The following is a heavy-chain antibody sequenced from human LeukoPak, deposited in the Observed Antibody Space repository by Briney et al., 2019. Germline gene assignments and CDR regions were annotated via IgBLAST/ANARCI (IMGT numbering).Heavy chain of an antibody. V-gene: IGHV3-21*01. D-gene: IGHD2-2*02. J-gene: IGHJ4*02. CDR3: ARDHLLYSEGIFGKFDY. CDR1: GFTFSSYS. Sequence: PGGSLRLSCAASGFTFSSYSMNWVRQAPGKGLEWVSSISSSSSYIYYADSAKGRFTISRDNAKNSLYLQMNSLRAEDTAVYYCARDHLLYSEGIFGKFDYWGQGTLVTVSS. CDR2: ISSSSSYI.